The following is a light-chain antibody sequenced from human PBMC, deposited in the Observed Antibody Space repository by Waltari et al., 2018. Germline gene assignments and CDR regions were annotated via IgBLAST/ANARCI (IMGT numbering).Light chain of an antibody. CDR2: GAS. CDR3: QQYDTSPGS. CDR1: QSLSVAY. V-gene: IGKV3-20*01. J-gene: IGKJ2*01. Sequence: EIVLTQSPGTLSLSPGEGATLSCSARQSLSVAYLAWYQQRSGQAPRLLIFGASYRATGIPDRFSGSGSGTDFTLTISRLEPEDFALYYCQQYDTSPGSFGQGTKLEIK.